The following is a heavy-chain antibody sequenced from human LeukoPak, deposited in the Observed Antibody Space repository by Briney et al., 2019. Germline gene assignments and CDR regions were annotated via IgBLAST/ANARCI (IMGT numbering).Heavy chain of an antibody. CDR3: ARDRDSYGYDYFDY. D-gene: IGHD5-18*01. CDR1: GGSISSYY. CDR2: IYYSGST. Sequence: PSETLSLTCTVSGGSISSYYWSWIRQPPGKGLEWIGYIYYSGSTNYNLSLKSRVTISVDTSKNQFSLKLSSVTAADTAVYYCARDRDSYGYDYFDYWGQGTLVTVSS. J-gene: IGHJ4*02. V-gene: IGHV4-59*01.